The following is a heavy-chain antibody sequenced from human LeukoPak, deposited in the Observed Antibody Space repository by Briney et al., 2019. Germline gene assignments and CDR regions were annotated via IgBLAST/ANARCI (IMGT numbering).Heavy chain of an antibody. D-gene: IGHD4-23*01. CDR1: ENTFTNYY. Sequence: ASVKVSCKASENTFTNYYMHWVRQAPGQGLEWLGIINPNGDRTTYARTFQGRVTMTRDTSTTTVYMELSSLRSEDTAVYYCARDMSTRVTPISYAFDVWGQGTMVTVSS. CDR3: ARDMSTRVTPISYAFDV. CDR2: INPNGDRT. J-gene: IGHJ3*01. V-gene: IGHV1-46*01.